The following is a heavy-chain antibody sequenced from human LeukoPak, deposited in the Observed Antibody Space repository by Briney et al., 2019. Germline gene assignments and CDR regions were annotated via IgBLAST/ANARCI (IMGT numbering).Heavy chain of an antibody. J-gene: IGHJ6*03. CDR1: GGSFSGYY. D-gene: IGHD5-18*01. V-gene: IGHV4-34*01. CDR2: INHSGST. Sequence: SETLSLTCAVYGGSFSGYYWSWIRQPPGKGLEWIGEINHSGSTNYNPSLKSRVTISVDTSKNQFSLKLSSVTAADTAVYYCAGSTPRGYSYGFYYYYMDVWGKGTTVTISS. CDR3: AGSTPRGYSYGFYYYYMDV.